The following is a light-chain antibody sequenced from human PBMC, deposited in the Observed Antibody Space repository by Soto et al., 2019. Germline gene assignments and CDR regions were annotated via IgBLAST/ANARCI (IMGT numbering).Light chain of an antibody. CDR1: SSDVGGYNY. Sequence: SVLTQPASVSASPGQSITISCTGTSSDVGGYNYVSWYQQHPGKAPKLVIYDVSYRPSGISNRFSGSKSGNTASLTISGLQAEDEAEYFCSSYSISSTPYLFGTGTKLTVL. CDR2: DVS. J-gene: IGLJ1*01. V-gene: IGLV2-14*03. CDR3: SSYSISSTPYL.